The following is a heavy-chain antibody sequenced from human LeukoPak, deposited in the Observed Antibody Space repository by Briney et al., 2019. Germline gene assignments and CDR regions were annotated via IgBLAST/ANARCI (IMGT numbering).Heavy chain of an antibody. J-gene: IGHJ4*02. CDR1: GYTFTIYY. D-gene: IGHD3-22*01. Sequence: ASVKVSCNASGYTFTIYYMHWVRQAPGQGLEWMGIINPSGGSTSYAQKFQGRVTMTRDTSTSTVYMELSSLRSEDTAVYYCARDSRITMIVVVRLPDYWGQGTLVTLSS. V-gene: IGHV1-46*01. CDR3: ARDSRITMIVVVRLPDY. CDR2: INPSGGST.